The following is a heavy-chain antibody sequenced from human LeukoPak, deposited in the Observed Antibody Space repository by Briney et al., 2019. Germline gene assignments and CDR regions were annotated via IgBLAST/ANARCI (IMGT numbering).Heavy chain of an antibody. D-gene: IGHD3-22*01. V-gene: IGHV1-8*01. Sequence: ASVKVSCKASGYTFTSYDINWVRQATGQGLEWMGWMNPNSGNTGYAQKFQGRVTMTRNTSISIAYMELSSLRSEDTAVYYCARCHFTTRALGYWGQGTLVTVSS. CDR3: ARCHFTTRALGY. CDR2: MNPNSGNT. J-gene: IGHJ4*02. CDR1: GYTFTSYD.